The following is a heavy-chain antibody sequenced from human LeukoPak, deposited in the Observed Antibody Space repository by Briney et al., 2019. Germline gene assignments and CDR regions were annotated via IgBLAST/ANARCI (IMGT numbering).Heavy chain of an antibody. CDR3: ARSDSSGWYGAFDI. Sequence: GRSLRLSCVASRFTFSSYGMHWVRQAPGKGLEWVAFILYDGSNKYYADSVKGRFTISRDNSKNTLYLQMNSLRAEDTAVYYCARSDSSGWYGAFDIWGQGTMVTVSS. D-gene: IGHD6-19*01. V-gene: IGHV3-33*08. CDR2: ILYDGSNK. J-gene: IGHJ3*02. CDR1: RFTFSSYG.